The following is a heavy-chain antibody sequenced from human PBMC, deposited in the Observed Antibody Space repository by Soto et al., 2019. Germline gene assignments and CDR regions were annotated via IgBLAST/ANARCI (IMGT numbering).Heavy chain of an antibody. V-gene: IGHV5-51*01. CDR3: ARRAQGDAFDI. J-gene: IGHJ3*02. Sequence: GESLKISCKNSGYSLTSYWIAWVRQMPGKGLEWMGIIYPGDSDTRYSPSFQGQVTISADKSISTAYLQWSSLQASDTAMYYCARRAQGDAFDIWGQGTIVTVSS. CDR1: GYSLTSYW. CDR2: IYPGDSDT.